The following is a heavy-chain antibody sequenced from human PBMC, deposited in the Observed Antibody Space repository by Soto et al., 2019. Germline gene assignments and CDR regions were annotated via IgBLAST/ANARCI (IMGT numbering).Heavy chain of an antibody. D-gene: IGHD3-10*01. V-gene: IGHV4-59*08. CDR3: ARQGFGALHGLVDV. CDR2: VHHSWGS. J-gene: IGHJ6*02. CDR1: GGSISSYY. Sequence: QVQLQESGPGLVKPSETLSLSCTVSGGSISSYYWSWIRQPPGKGMEWIGYVHHSWGSTYNPSLLSRVAISLDTSKSQFSLKLTSVTATDTAVYDCARQGFGALHGLVDVWRQGTTVTVSS.